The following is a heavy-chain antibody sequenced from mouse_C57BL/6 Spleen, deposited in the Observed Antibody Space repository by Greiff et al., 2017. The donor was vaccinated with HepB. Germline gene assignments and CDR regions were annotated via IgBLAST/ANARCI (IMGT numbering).Heavy chain of an antibody. D-gene: IGHD1-1*01. CDR2: INPNYGTT. CDR3: ARKNYGSSYGGEYFDV. J-gene: IGHJ1*03. Sequence: EVKLQQSGPELVKPGASVKISCKASGYSFTDYNMNWVKQSNGKSLEWIGVINPNYGTTSYNQKFKGKATLTVDQSSSTAYMQLNSLTSEDSAVYYCARKNYGSSYGGEYFDVWGTGTTVTVSS. V-gene: IGHV1-39*01. CDR1: GYSFTDYN.